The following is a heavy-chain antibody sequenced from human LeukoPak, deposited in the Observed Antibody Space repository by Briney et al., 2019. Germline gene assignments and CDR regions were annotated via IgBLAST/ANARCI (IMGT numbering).Heavy chain of an antibody. V-gene: IGHV3-13*01. Sequence: GGSLRLSCAASGFTFSNYDMHWVRQATGGGLERVSGIGTAGDAYYAGSVKGRFTISRENAKNSLYLQMNSLRAGDTAVYYCARGGYPDGMDVWGQGTTVTVSS. CDR2: IGTAGDA. CDR3: ARGGYPDGMDV. CDR1: GFTFSNYD. J-gene: IGHJ6*02. D-gene: IGHD6-25*01.